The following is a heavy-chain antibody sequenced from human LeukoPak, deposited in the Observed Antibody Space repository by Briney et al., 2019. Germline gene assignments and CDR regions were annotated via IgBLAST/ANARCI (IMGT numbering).Heavy chain of an antibody. CDR1: GFTFSSYD. J-gene: IGHJ4*02. CDR3: ARGTQSTVSGYFDF. Sequence: GGSLRLSCAVSGFTFSSYDMNWVRLAPGKGLEWVSYISSTGTTMQYADSVRGRFTIARDNTKNSLYLQMNSLRAEDTAVYYCARGTQSTVSGYFDFWGQGTLVTVSS. CDR2: ISSTGTTM. V-gene: IGHV3-48*03. D-gene: IGHD3-10*01.